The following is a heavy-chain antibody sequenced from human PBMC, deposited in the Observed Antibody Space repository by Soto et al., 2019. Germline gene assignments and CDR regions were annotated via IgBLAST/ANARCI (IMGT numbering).Heavy chain of an antibody. Sequence: PGGSLRLSCAASGFTFSTYSMNWVRQTPGKGLEWVSFISISSSYMYYADSVKGRSTISRDNAKNSLYLQMNSLRAEDTAVYYCERERYTAMVRDAFDIWGQGTMVTVSS. CDR3: ERERYTAMVRDAFDI. D-gene: IGHD5-18*01. CDR2: ISISSSYM. CDR1: GFTFSTYS. J-gene: IGHJ3*02. V-gene: IGHV3-21*06.